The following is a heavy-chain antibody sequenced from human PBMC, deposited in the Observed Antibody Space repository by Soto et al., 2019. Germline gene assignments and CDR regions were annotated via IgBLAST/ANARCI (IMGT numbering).Heavy chain of an antibody. V-gene: IGHV3-9*01. D-gene: IGHD6-13*01. Sequence: QPGGSLRLSCAASGFTFDDYAMHWVRQAPGKGLEWVSGISWNSGSIGYADSVKGRFTISRDNAKNSLYLQMNSLRAEDTALYYCAKGRASSSWFSFDYWGQGTLVTVSS. CDR2: ISWNSGSI. CDR3: AKGRASSSWFSFDY. J-gene: IGHJ4*02. CDR1: GFTFDDYA.